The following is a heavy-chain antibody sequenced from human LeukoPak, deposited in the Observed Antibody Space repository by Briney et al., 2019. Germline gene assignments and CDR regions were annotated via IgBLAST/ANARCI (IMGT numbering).Heavy chain of an antibody. Sequence: GGSLRLSCAASGFTFSSYGMHWVRQAPGKGLEWVAVIWYDGSNKYYADSVKGRFTISRDNSKNTLYLQMNSLRAEDTAVYYCARDLGELRLGGLSTDYYGMDVWGQGTTVTVSS. J-gene: IGHJ6*02. CDR2: IWYDGSNK. CDR1: GFTFSSYG. D-gene: IGHD3-16*02. V-gene: IGHV3-33*01. CDR3: ARDLGELRLGGLSTDYYGMDV.